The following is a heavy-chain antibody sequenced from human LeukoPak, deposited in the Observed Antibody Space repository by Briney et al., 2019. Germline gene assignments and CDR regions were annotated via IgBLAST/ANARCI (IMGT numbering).Heavy chain of an antibody. D-gene: IGHD3-22*01. Sequence: GGSLTLSCQASGFTLYMYAMSWVRQAPGKGLEWVASMCGTAGCTFYPDSVKGRFTISRDNSKNVLYLRMNSLTAEETAIYYCAKDRPNFHENSGHYYRRDGDSWGQGTLVTVSS. V-gene: IGHV3-23*01. CDR3: AKDRPNFHENSGHYYRRDGDS. CDR1: GFTLYMYA. J-gene: IGHJ5*01. CDR2: MCGTAGCT.